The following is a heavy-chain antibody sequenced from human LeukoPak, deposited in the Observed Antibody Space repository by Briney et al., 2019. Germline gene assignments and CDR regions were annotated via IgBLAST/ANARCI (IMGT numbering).Heavy chain of an antibody. J-gene: IGHJ4*02. CDR1: GFTFSNYW. V-gene: IGHV3-74*01. CDR3: AKDHIAVAADDGGTFDY. D-gene: IGHD6-19*01. Sequence: GGSLRLSCAASGFTFSNYWMHWVRQAPGKGLVWVSRINSDGSSTSYADSVKGRFTISRDNAKNTLHLQMNSLRAEDTAVYYCAKDHIAVAADDGGTFDYWGQGTLVTVSS. CDR2: INSDGSST.